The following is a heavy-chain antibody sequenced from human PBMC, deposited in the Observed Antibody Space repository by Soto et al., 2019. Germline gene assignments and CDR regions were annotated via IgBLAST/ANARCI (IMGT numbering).Heavy chain of an antibody. CDR3: ARVGGYDPPFDY. J-gene: IGHJ4*02. CDR1: GGSFSGYY. D-gene: IGHD5-12*01. CDR2: INHSGST. V-gene: IGHV4-34*01. Sequence: SETLSLTCAVYGGSFSGYYWSWIRQPPGKGLEWIGEINHSGSTNYNPSLKSRVTISVDTSKNQFSLKLSSVTAADTAVYYCARVGGYDPPFDYWGQGTLVTVSS.